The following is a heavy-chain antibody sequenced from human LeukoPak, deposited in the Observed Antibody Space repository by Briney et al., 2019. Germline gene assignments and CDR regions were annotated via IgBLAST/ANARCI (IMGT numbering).Heavy chain of an antibody. CDR2: ISSSSSTI. J-gene: IGHJ4*02. D-gene: IGHD3-10*01. CDR1: GFTFSSYS. Sequence: GGSLRLSCAASGFTFSSYSMNWVRQAPGKGLEWVSYISSSSSTIYYADSVKGRFTISRDNAKNSLYLQMNSLRAEDTAVYYCARDEGFGELSPFDYWGQGTLVTVSS. V-gene: IGHV3-48*01. CDR3: ARDEGFGELSPFDY.